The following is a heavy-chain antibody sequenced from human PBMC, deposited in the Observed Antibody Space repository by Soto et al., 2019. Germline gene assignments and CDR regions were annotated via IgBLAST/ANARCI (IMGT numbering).Heavy chain of an antibody. Sequence: SETLSLTCAVSGDSISSRNWWSWVRQPPGKGLEWIGEISHGGNTNYNPSLQSRVTISVDKSKSQFSLNLSSVTAADTAIYFCARVPVRKYYRAGSYHNYYFGMDVWGQGTKVTVSS. CDR2: ISHGGNT. D-gene: IGHD3-10*01. J-gene: IGHJ6*02. CDR3: ARVPVRKYYRAGSYHNYYFGMDV. V-gene: IGHV4-4*02. CDR1: GDSISSRNW.